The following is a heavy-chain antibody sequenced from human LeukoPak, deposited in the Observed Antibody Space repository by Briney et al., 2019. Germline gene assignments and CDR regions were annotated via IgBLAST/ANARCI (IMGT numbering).Heavy chain of an antibody. Sequence: GSLRLSCAASGFTFSSYSMNWVRQAPGKGLEWVSSISSSSSYIYYADSVKGRFTISRDNAKNSLYLQMNSLRAEDTAVYYCARDQTRLGAFDIWGQGTMVTVSS. CDR2: ISSSSSYI. J-gene: IGHJ3*02. CDR1: GFTFSSYS. CDR3: ARDQTRLGAFDI. V-gene: IGHV3-21*01.